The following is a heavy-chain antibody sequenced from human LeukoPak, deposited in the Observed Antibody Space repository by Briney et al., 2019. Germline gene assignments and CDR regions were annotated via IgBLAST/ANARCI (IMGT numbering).Heavy chain of an antibody. Sequence: PGRSLRLSCAASGFTFSSYGMHWVRQAPGKGLEWVAVIWYDGSNKYYADSVKGRFTISRDNSKNTLYLQMNSLRAEDTAVYYCARVAVRDYGDYVGDYWGQGTLVTVSS. CDR3: ARVAVRDYGDYVGDY. CDR2: IWYDGSNK. D-gene: IGHD4-17*01. V-gene: IGHV3-33*01. CDR1: GFTFSSYG. J-gene: IGHJ4*02.